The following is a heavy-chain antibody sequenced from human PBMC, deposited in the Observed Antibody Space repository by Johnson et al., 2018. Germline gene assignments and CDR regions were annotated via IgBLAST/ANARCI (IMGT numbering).Heavy chain of an antibody. Sequence: QVQLQQWGAGLLKPSETLSLTCAVSGGSSRGYFFSWIRQTPGKGLEWIGEVKHDGNSNYNPSFKNRVPISTDTSRTQIVLTVTSVTAADTGVYYCARAGDSEHFPFWGQGTLVTVSS. CDR2: VKHDGNS. D-gene: IGHD2-21*02. CDR3: ARAGDSEHFPF. CDR1: GGSSRGYF. V-gene: IGHV4-34*01. J-gene: IGHJ1*01.